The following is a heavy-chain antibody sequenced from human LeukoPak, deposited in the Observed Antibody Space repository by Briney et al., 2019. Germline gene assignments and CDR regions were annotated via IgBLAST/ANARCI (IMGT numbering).Heavy chain of an antibody. CDR3: ARERTAADSDY. J-gene: IGHJ4*02. CDR1: GGSFSGYY. Sequence: SETLSLTCAVYGGSFSGYYWSWLRQPPGKGLEWIGEINHSGSTNYNPSLKSLVTISVDTSKNQFSLKLSSVTAADTAVYYCARERTAADSDYWGQGTLVTVSS. V-gene: IGHV4-34*01. D-gene: IGHD6-13*01. CDR2: INHSGST.